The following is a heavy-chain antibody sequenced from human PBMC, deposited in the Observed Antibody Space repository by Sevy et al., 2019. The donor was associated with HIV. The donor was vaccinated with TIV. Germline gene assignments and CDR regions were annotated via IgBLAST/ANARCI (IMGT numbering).Heavy chain of an antibody. D-gene: IGHD3-22*01. Sequence: GESLKISCAASGFTFNTHAMNWVRQAPGKGLEWVSVISGIGSSTYYADSVKGRFTISRDNSKNTVYLQMNSLRADDTAVYYCAKALNPALESMIEVIFRSLKGFDVWGQGTMVTVSS. J-gene: IGHJ3*01. CDR1: GFTFNTHA. V-gene: IGHV3-23*01. CDR3: AKALNPALESMIEVIFRSLKGFDV. CDR2: ISGIGSST.